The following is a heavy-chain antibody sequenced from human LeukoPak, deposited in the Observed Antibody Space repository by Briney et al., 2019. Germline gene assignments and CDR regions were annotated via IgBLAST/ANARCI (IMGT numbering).Heavy chain of an antibody. CDR2: ISYDGSNK. J-gene: IGHJ6*02. CDR1: GFTFSSYA. D-gene: IGHD6-25*01. CDR3: AKAMERRAGYYYGMDV. V-gene: IGHV3-30-3*01. Sequence: GGSLRLSCAASGFTFSSYAMHWVRQAPGKGLEWVAVISYDGSNKYYADSVKGRFTISRDNSKNTLYLQMNSLRAEDTAVYYCAKAMERRAGYYYGMDVWGQGTTVTVSS.